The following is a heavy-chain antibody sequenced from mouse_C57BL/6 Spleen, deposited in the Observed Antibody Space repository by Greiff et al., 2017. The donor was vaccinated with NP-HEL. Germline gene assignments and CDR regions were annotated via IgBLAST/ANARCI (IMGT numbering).Heavy chain of an antibody. CDR3: ARNRITTVVAYYFDY. D-gene: IGHD1-1*01. CDR2: IYPGDGDT. J-gene: IGHJ2*01. V-gene: IGHV1-82*01. Sequence: QVQLQQSGPELVKPGASVEISCKASGYAFSSSWMNWVKQRPGKGLEWIGRIYPGDGDTNYNGKFKGKATLTADKSSSTAYMQLSSLTSEDSAVYFCARNRITTVVAYYFDYWGQGTTLTVSS. CDR1: GYAFSSSW.